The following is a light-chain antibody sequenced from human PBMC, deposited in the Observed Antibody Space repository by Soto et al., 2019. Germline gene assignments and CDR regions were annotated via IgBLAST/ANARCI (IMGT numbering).Light chain of an antibody. CDR2: KVY. V-gene: IGLV2-8*01. CDR3: TSYAGRNNLL. Sequence: QSALTQPPSASGSPGQSVTISCTGASSDFGGYSFVSWYQRHPGKAPKLLIYKVYKRPSGVPDRFSGSTSGNTASLTVSGLQADDEADYYSTSYAGRNNLLFGGGTKLTVL. CDR1: SSDFGGYSF. J-gene: IGLJ2*01.